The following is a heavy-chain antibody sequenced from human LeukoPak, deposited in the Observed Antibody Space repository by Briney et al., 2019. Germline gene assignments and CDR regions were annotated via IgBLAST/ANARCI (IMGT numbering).Heavy chain of an antibody. Sequence: GASVKVSCKASGYTFTGYYMHWVRQAPGQGLEWMGWINPNSGGTNYAQKFQGRATMTRDTSISTAYMELSRLRSDDTAVYYCARAYYDFWSGYRYWGQGTLVTVSS. CDR1: GYTFTGYY. V-gene: IGHV1-2*02. J-gene: IGHJ4*02. CDR2: INPNSGGT. CDR3: ARAYYDFWSGYRY. D-gene: IGHD3-3*01.